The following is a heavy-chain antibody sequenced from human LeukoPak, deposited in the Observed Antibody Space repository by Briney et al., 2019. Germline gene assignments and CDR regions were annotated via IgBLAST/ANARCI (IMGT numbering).Heavy chain of an antibody. CDR3: TRRLGYYYYMDV. J-gene: IGHJ6*03. V-gene: IGHV3-73*01. D-gene: IGHD3-22*01. CDR1: GFTFSGSA. Sequence: GGSLKLSCAASGFTFSGSAMHWVRQASGKGLEWVGRIRSKANSCATAYAASVKGRFTISRDDSKNTAYLQMNSLKTEDTAVYYCTRRLGYYYYMDVWGKGTTVTVSS. CDR2: IRSKANSCAT.